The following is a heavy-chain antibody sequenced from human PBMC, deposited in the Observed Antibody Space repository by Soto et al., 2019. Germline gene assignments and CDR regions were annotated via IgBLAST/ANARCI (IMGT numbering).Heavy chain of an antibody. CDR1: GYTFTSYG. D-gene: IGHD3-3*01. V-gene: IGHV1-18*01. Sequence: ASVKVSCKASGYTFTSYGISWVRQAPGQGLEWMGWISAYNGNTNCAQKLQGRVTMTTDTSTSTAYMELRSLRSDDTAVYYCARVGRITIFGVVPGADIWGQGTMVTVSS. CDR2: ISAYNGNT. J-gene: IGHJ3*02. CDR3: ARVGRITIFGVVPGADI.